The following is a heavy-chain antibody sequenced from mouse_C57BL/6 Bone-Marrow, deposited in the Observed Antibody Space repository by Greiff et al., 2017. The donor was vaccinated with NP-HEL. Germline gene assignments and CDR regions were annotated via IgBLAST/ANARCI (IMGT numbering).Heavy chain of an antibody. Sequence: EVMLVESGGGLVKPGGSLKLSCAASGFTFSDYGMHWVRQAPEKGLEWVAYISSGSSTSYYADTVKGRFTISRDNAKNTLFLQMTSLRSEDTAMYYCAKLVYGDYAMDYWGQGTSVTVSS. D-gene: IGHD1-1*01. V-gene: IGHV5-17*01. CDR1: GFTFSDYG. CDR2: ISSGSSTS. CDR3: AKLVYGDYAMDY. J-gene: IGHJ4*01.